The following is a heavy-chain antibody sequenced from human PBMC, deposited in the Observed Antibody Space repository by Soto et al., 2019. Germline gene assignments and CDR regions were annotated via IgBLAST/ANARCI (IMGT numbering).Heavy chain of an antibody. V-gene: IGHV3-13*04. CDR3: ITVSLALSLHP. CDR1: GFTFSSYD. J-gene: IGHJ5*02. Sequence: EVPLVESGGGLVQPGGSLRLSCAASGFTFSSYDMHWVRQATGKGLEWVSAIGTAGDTYYTGSVTGRFTISRENAKNSVYLQINSLRAGNTAVYYCITVSLALSLHPWGQETRVTVSS. D-gene: IGHD3-16*01. CDR2: IGTAGDT.